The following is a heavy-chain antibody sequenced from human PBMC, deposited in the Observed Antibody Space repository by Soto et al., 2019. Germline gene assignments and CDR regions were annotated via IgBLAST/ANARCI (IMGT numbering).Heavy chain of an antibody. CDR1: GGSFISYT. V-gene: IGHV1-69*02. J-gene: IGHJ6*03. Sequence: QVQLVQSGAEVKKPGSSVKVSCEASGGSFISYTFTWVRQAPGQGLEWMGRIIPIQGRANYALKSQDRVTITADRSTKTVYMELRSLRPEDTAVYYCAKSLLFVDHAYMDVWGKGTTVTVSS. D-gene: IGHD2-21*01. CDR3: AKSLLFVDHAYMDV. CDR2: IIPIQGRA.